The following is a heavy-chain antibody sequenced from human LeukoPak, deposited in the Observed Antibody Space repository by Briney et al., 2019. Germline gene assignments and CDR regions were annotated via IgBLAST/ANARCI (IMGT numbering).Heavy chain of an antibody. J-gene: IGHJ4*02. CDR1: GCSITSSAYY. V-gene: IGHV4-39*01. Sequence: PSETLSLTCAVSGCSITSSAYYWVWIPQPPGQGLESVGSVYYGGNTYDHPSLKSRVSTSVDTSKNQFSLRLSSVTAADTALYYCARLLHDSRGYYYFDYWGQGTLVTVSS. D-gene: IGHD3-22*01. CDR2: VYYGGNT. CDR3: ARLLHDSRGYYYFDY.